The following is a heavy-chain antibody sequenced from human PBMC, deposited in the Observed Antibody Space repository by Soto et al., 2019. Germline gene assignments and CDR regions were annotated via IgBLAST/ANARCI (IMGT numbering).Heavy chain of an antibody. Sequence: QVQLVQSGAEVKKPGASVKVSCKASGYTFTSYDINWVRQATGQGLEWMGWMNPNSVNTGYAQKVQGRVTMTRNTSISTAYRELSSLRSEDTAVYYCARGHSSSWYWYNWFDPWGQVTLVTVSS. CDR2: MNPNSVNT. V-gene: IGHV1-8*01. D-gene: IGHD6-13*01. CDR1: GYTFTSYD. J-gene: IGHJ5*02. CDR3: ARGHSSSWYWYNWFDP.